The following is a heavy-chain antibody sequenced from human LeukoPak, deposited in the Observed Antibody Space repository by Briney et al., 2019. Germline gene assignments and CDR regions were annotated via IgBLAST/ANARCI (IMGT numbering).Heavy chain of an antibody. J-gene: IGHJ6*03. CDR1: GLTFSDYY. CDR2: ISSSGSTI. D-gene: IGHD4-11*01. Sequence: GGSLRLSCAAAGLTFSDYYMSWIGQAPGKGLEGGSYISSSGSTICYADSVKARFPISRHNANNSLYLQMNSLRAEDTAVYYCARVYSNYNYYYMDVWGKGTTVTVSS. V-gene: IGHV3-11*04. CDR3: ARVYSNYNYYYMDV.